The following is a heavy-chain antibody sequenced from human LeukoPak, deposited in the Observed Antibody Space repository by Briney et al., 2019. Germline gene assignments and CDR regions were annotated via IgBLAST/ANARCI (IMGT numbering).Heavy chain of an antibody. CDR2: IIPIFGTA. J-gene: IGHJ2*01. Sequence: ASVKASCKASGGTFSSYAISWVRQAPGQGLEWMGRIIPIFGTANYAQKFQGRVTITTDESTSTAYMELSSLRSEDTAVYYCARDLYGSYDLWGRGTLVTVSS. D-gene: IGHD4-17*01. CDR3: ARDLYGSYDL. CDR1: GGTFSSYA. V-gene: IGHV1-69*05.